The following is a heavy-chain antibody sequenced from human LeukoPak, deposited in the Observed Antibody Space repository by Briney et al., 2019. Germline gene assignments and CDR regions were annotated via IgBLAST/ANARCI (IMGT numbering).Heavy chain of an antibody. CDR2: VYYSGST. V-gene: IGHV4-59*12. D-gene: IGHD3-16*01. CDR1: GGSISSYY. CDR3: ARGDHYAGGGRNWFDP. J-gene: IGHJ5*02. Sequence: PSETLSLTCTVSGGSISSYYWSWIRQPPGKGLEWIGYVYYSGSTNYNPSLKSRVTISVDTSKDEFSLRLSSVTAADTAVYYCARGDHYAGGGRNWFDPWGQGTLVTVSS.